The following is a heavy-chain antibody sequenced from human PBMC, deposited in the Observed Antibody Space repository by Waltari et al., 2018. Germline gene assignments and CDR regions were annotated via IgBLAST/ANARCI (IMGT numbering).Heavy chain of an antibody. CDR1: GGAIRSYY. V-gene: IGHV4-59*01. Sequence: QVQLQEPGPGLVKPSETLSLPGPGSGGAIRSYYWSWIRQPPGKGLAWIGYIYYSGSTNYNPSLKSRVTISVDTSKNQFSLKLSSVTAADTAVYYCANYGDYGIDYWGQGTLVTVSS. CDR2: IYYSGST. CDR3: ANYGDYGIDY. J-gene: IGHJ4*02. D-gene: IGHD4-17*01.